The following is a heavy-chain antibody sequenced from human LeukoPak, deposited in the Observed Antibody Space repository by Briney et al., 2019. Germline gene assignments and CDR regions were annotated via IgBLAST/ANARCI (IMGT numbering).Heavy chain of an antibody. CDR1: GFTFSSYS. J-gene: IGHJ4*02. V-gene: IGHV3-21*01. D-gene: IGHD3-10*01. Sequence: KTGGSLRLSCAASGFTFSSYSMNWVRQAPGKGLEWVSSISSGSSYIYYADSLKGRFTISRDNAKNSLYLQMHSLRADDTAIYYCVKPYYYSSGSLNWGQGTLVTVSS. CDR3: VKPYYYSSGSLN. CDR2: ISSGSSYI.